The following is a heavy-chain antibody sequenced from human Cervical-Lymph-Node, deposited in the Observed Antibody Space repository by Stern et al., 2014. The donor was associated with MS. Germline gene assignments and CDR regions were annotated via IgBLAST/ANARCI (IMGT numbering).Heavy chain of an antibody. CDR1: GFTFSNYS. D-gene: IGHD4/OR15-4a*01. Sequence: EVHLVESGGGLVQPGESLRLACAASGFTFSNYSMNWVRQAPGEGLEWVAYISTTGKSIYYTDSVKGRFTISRDNANNSLYLQINRLRAEDTALYYCARRPSKRSALSYWGRGTLVTVSS. V-gene: IGHV3-48*01. CDR2: ISTTGKSI. CDR3: ARRPSKRSALSY. J-gene: IGHJ4*02.